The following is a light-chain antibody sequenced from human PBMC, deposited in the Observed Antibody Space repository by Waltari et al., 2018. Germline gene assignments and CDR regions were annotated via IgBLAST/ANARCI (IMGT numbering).Light chain of an antibody. Sequence: DIQMTQSPSSLSASVGDRVTITCRASQSIRSYLNWYQQKPGKAPKLLIYDASNLQSGVPSRFSGSGSGTDFTLTISRLQAEDFATYFCQQSYSTPLTSGGGAKVEIK. CDR2: DAS. CDR3: QQSYSTPLT. V-gene: IGKV1-39*01. J-gene: IGKJ4*01. CDR1: QSIRSY.